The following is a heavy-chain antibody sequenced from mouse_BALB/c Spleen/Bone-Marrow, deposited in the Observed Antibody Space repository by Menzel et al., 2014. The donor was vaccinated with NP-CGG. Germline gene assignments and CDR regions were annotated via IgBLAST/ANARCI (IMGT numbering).Heavy chain of an antibody. J-gene: IGHJ2*01. CDR1: RYTFTNSW. CDR3: ARHHRYAYYFDY. D-gene: IGHD2-14*01. V-gene: IGHV1S130*01. CDR2: IHPNSGNT. Sequence: QVQLQQSGSVLVRPGASVKLSCKASRYTFTNSWIHWAKQRPGQGLEWIGEIHPNSGNTNFNEKFKVKATLTVDTSSSTAYVDLSSLTAEDSAVYYCARHHRYAYYFDYWGQGTTLTVSS.